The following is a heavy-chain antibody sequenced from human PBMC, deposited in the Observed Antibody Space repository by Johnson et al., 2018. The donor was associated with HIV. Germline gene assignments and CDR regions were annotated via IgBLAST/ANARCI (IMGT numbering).Heavy chain of an antibody. CDR2: IKQDGSEK. D-gene: IGHD5-24*01. Sequence: VQLVESGGGLVQPGGSLRLSCAASGFTFSSYWMSWVRQAPGKGLEWVANIKQDGSEKYYVDSVKGRFTISRDNAKNSLYLQMTSLRAEDTAVYYCARGCRDGYTCDVFDSWGQGTTVTVSS. J-gene: IGHJ3*02. CDR3: ARGCRDGYTCDVFDS. V-gene: IGHV3-7*02. CDR1: GFTFSSYW.